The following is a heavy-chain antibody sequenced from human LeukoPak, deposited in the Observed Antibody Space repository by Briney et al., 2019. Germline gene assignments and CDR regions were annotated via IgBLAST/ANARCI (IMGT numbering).Heavy chain of an antibody. D-gene: IGHD5-18*01. CDR3: ARDPGYNYGFDY. J-gene: IGHJ4*02. V-gene: IGHV3-21*05. CDR1: GFTFSSYS. Sequence: PGGSLRLSCIASGFTFSSYSMNWVRQAPGKGLEWVSYISGTSSSIYYADSVRGRFTISRDNAKNSLYLQMNSLRAEDTAVYYCARDPGYNYGFDYWGQGTLVTVSS. CDR2: ISGTSSSI.